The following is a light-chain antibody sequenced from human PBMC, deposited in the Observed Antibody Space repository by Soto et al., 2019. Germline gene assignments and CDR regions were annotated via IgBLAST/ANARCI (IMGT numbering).Light chain of an antibody. V-gene: IGKV3-11*01. J-gene: IGKJ5*01. CDR3: QQRSNWPPIT. CDR1: QSVSSN. CDR2: DAS. Sequence: EIVMTQSPTILSVSPGERATLSCRASQSVSSNLAWYQQKPSQAPRLLIYDASNRATGIPARFSGSGSGTDFTLTISSLEPEDFAVYYCQQRSNWPPITFGQGTRLEIK.